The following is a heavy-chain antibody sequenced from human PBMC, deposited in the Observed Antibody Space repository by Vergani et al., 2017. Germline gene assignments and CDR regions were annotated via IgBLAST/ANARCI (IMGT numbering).Heavy chain of an antibody. J-gene: IGHJ4*02. CDR1: GFTFSTYV. CDR3: AGPEGTSAYYYGGFDY. V-gene: IGHV3-23*01. D-gene: IGHD3-22*01. CDR2: ISSDGGST. Sequence: EVQLLESGGGLVQPGGSLRLSCAASGFTFSTYVMTWVRPAPGRGLEWVSMISSDGGSTYYADSVKGRFTISRDNSKNTLSLQMNSLTAEDTAVYYCAGPEGTSAYYYGGFDYWGQGILVTVSS.